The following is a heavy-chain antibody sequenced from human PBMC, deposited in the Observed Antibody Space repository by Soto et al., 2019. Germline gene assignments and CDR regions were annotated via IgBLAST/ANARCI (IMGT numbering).Heavy chain of an antibody. CDR3: AKTFLARYCSSSICYDPADYFDY. D-gene: IGHD2-2*01. CDR1: GFTFNNYA. J-gene: IGHJ4*02. V-gene: IGHV3-23*01. Sequence: VGSLRLSCAASGFTFNNYAMSWVRQAPGKGLEWVSSINNGGDNIYYADSVKGRFTISRDNSKSTLYLQMNSLRAEDTAVYYCAKTFLARYCSSSICYDPADYFDYWGQGTLVTVSS. CDR2: INNGGDNI.